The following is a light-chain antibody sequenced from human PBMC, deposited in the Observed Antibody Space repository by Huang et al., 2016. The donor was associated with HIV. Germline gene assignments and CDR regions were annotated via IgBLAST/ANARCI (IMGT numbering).Light chain of an antibody. V-gene: IGKV3-20*01. CDR2: DAT. J-gene: IGKJ1*01. CDR3: QQYDTSPWT. Sequence: ENVLTQSPGTLSLSPGDRATLSCRASQSVNNNYLAWYRQKPGRAPRLLIYDATSRATGIPDRFSGSGSGTDFTLTISRLEPEDSAVYYCQQYDTSPWTFGQGTKVEI. CDR1: QSVNNNY.